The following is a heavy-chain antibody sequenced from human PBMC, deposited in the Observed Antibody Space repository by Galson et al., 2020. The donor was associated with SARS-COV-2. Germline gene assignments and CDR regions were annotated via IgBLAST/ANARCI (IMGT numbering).Heavy chain of an antibody. D-gene: IGHD7-27*01. CDR3: ARVRKPLPGINHYYCDY. CDR2: ISYSGSA. Sequence: SQTLSLTCAVSGGSINSGYYYWSWIRQHPGKGLEWIGYISYSGSAYYNPSLKSRLTISGDTSKSQFSLKLNAVTAADTAVYYCARVRKPLPGINHYYCDYWGQGALVTVSS. V-gene: IGHV4-31*11. CDR1: GGSINSGYYY. J-gene: IGHJ4*02.